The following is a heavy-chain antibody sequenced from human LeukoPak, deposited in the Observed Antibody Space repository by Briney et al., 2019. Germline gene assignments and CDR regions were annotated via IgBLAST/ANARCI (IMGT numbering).Heavy chain of an antibody. CDR1: GYSFTSYW. D-gene: IGHD3-10*01. CDR3: ARGRRFGELSHPTYYFDY. Sequence: GESLKISCKGSGYSFTSYWIGWVRQMPGKGLEWMGIIYPGDSESRYSPSFQGQATISADKSISTAYLQWSSLKASDTAVYYCARGRRFGELSHPTYYFDYWGQGTQVTVSS. CDR2: IYPGDSES. V-gene: IGHV5-51*01. J-gene: IGHJ4*02.